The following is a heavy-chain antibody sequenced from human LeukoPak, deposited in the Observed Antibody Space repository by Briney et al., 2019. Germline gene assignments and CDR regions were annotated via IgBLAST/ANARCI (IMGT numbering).Heavy chain of an antibody. D-gene: IGHD4-17*01. CDR2: ISSSSSYI. CDR1: GFTFSSYS. J-gene: IGHJ4*02. V-gene: IGHV3-21*01. CDR3: ARVGAEYGDYCFDY. Sequence: PGGSLRLSCAASGFTFSSYSMNWVRQAPGKGLEWVSSISSSSSYIYYADSVKGRFTISRDNAKNSLYLQMNSLRAEDTAVYYCARVGAEYGDYCFDYWGQGTLVTVSS.